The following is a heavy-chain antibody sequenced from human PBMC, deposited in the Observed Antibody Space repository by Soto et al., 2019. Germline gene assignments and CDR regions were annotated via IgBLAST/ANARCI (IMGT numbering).Heavy chain of an antibody. CDR2: IYYSGST. CDR1: GGSISSISYY. V-gene: IGHV4-39*01. CDR3: ASPDEASSIPYGMDV. D-gene: IGHD2-2*01. Sequence: QLQLQESGPGLVKPSETLSLTCTVSGGSISSISYYWGWIRQPPGKGLEWIGSIYYSGSTYYNPSLKSPVTTSVDTSQNQFSLKLSAVTAADTAVYYCASPDEASSIPYGMDVWGQGTTVTVSS. J-gene: IGHJ6*02.